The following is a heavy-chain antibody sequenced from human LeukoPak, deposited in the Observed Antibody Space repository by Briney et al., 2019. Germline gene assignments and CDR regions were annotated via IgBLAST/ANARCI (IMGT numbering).Heavy chain of an antibody. J-gene: IGHJ6*02. CDR3: KTAYEIDV. V-gene: IGHV4-59*01. CDR1: GGPISNYY. CDR2: SYYTGTT. Sequence: SETLSLTCTASGGPISNYYWSWIRQPLGKALEWIGYSYYTGTTKYNPSLKSRATISLDTSKNQFSLKLTSVTAADIFFFKQKTAYEIDVWGQGTTVTVSS. D-gene: IGHD2-21*01.